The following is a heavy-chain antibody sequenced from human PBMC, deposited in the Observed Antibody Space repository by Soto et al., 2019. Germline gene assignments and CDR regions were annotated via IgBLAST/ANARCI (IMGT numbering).Heavy chain of an antibody. V-gene: IGHV4-59*01. J-gene: IGHJ3*02. CDR2: IYYSGST. Sequence: QVQLQESGPGLVKPSETLSLTCTVSGGSISSYYWSWIRQPPGKGLEWIGYIYYSGSTNYNPSLKSRVTISVDTSKNQFSLKLSSVTAADTAVYYCAGVSGSTSGDAFDIWGQGTMVTVSS. CDR1: GGSISSYY. D-gene: IGHD2-2*01. CDR3: AGVSGSTSGDAFDI.